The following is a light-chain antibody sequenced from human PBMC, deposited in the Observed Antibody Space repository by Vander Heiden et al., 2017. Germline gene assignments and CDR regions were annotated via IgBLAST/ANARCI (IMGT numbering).Light chain of an antibody. V-gene: IGKV1-39*01. Sequence: DIQMTQSPSSLSASVGDGVSITCRASHSIYTYLNWYQQKPGQAPKLLIYATSELQNGVPSRLSGSTSGTDFTLTISSLHPEDFASYFCQQTDKIPLTFGGGTKVDIK. CDR2: ATS. J-gene: IGKJ4*01. CDR3: QQTDKIPLT. CDR1: HSIYTY.